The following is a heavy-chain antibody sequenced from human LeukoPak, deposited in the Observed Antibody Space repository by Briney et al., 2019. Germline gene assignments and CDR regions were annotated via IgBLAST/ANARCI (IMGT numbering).Heavy chain of an antibody. V-gene: IGHV4-34*01. D-gene: IGHD6-13*01. CDR2: INHSGST. Sequence: SETLSLTCAVYGGSFRGYYWSWIRQPPGKGLEWIGEINHSGSTNYNPSLKSRVTISVDTSKNQFSLKLSSVTAADTAVYYCARVVAAAGELDYWGQGTLVTVSS. CDR3: ARVVAAAGELDY. J-gene: IGHJ4*02. CDR1: GGSFRGYY.